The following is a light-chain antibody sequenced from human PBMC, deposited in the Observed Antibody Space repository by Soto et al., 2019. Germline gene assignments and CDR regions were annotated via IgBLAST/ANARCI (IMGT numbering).Light chain of an antibody. CDR1: QSINGY. CDR2: DAS. Sequence: PGERATLSCRASQSINGYLAWYQHKPGQAPRLLIDDASNRATGVPARFSGSGSGTDFTLTISSLEPEDFAVYYCQQRSNWPPWTVGQGTQVDI. J-gene: IGKJ1*01. CDR3: QQRSNWPPWT. V-gene: IGKV3-11*01.